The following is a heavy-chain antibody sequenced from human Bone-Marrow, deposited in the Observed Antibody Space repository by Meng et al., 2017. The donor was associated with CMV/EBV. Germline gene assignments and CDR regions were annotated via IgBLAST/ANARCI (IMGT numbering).Heavy chain of an antibody. J-gene: IGHJ6*02. Sequence: ASVKVSCKASGYTFTGYYMHWVRQAPGQGLEWMGWINPNSGGTNYAQKFQGRVTMTRDTSISTAYMELSSLRSEDTAVYYCAREPRLELRGWTVDYYYGMDVWGQGTTVTVSS. V-gene: IGHV1-2*02. D-gene: IGHD1-7*01. CDR1: GYTFTGYY. CDR3: AREPRLELRGWTVDYYYGMDV. CDR2: INPNSGGT.